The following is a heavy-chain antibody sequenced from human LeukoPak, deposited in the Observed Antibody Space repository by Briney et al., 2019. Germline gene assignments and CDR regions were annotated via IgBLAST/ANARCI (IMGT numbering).Heavy chain of an antibody. V-gene: IGHV3-15*01. CDR2: IKSKTDGGTT. D-gene: IGHD3-22*01. Sequence: GGSLRLSCAASGFTYSNYAMTWVRQAPGKGLEWVGRIKSKTDGGTTDYAAPVKGRFTISKDDSKNTLYLQMNSLKTEDTAVYYCTTAPYYYDNSGYYHGVFDYWGQGTLVTVSS. J-gene: IGHJ4*02. CDR1: GFTYSNYA. CDR3: TTAPYYYDNSGYYHGVFDY.